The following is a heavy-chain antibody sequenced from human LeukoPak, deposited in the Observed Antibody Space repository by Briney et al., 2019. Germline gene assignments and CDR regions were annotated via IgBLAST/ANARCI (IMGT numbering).Heavy chain of an antibody. CDR3: ALGYCSGGSCYYNWFDP. J-gene: IGHJ5*02. V-gene: IGHV1-2*02. CDR2: INPNSGGT. D-gene: IGHD2-15*01. CDR1: GYTFTGYY. Sequence: ASVKVSCKASGYTFTGYYMHWVRQAPGQGLEWMGWINPNSGGTNYAQKFQGRVTMTRDTSISTVYLELSRLRSDDTAVYYCALGYCSGGSCYYNWFDPWGQGTLVTVSS.